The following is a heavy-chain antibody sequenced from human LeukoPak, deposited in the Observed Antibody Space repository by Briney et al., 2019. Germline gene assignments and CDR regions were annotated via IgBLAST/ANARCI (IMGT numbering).Heavy chain of an antibody. J-gene: IGHJ4*02. CDR3: AKSHYDSSGYYPTVDY. CDR1: GFTFSSYA. Sequence: AGGSLRLSCAASGFTFSSYAMSWVRQAPGKGLEWVSAISGSGGSTYYADSVKGRFTISRDNSKNTLYLQMNSLRAEDTAVYYCAKSHYDSSGYYPTVDYWGQGTLVTVSS. D-gene: IGHD3-22*01. V-gene: IGHV3-23*01. CDR2: ISGSGGST.